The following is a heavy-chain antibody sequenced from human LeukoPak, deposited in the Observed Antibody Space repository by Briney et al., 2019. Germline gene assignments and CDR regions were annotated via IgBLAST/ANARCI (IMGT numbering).Heavy chain of an antibody. CDR2: IGTAGDT. CDR1: GFTFSSYD. CDR3: ARDAGEGGFDY. Sequence: HPGGSLRLSCAASGFTFSSYDMHWVRPATGKGLEWVSAIGTAGDTYYPGSVKGRFTISRENAKNSLYLQMNSLRAGDTAVYYCARDAGEGGFDYGGQGTLVTVSS. V-gene: IGHV3-13*01. J-gene: IGHJ4*02. D-gene: IGHD3-16*01.